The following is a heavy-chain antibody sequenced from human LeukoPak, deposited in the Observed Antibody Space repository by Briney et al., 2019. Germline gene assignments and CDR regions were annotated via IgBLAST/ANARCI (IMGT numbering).Heavy chain of an antibody. CDR2: INPNIGDT. CDR3: VRGDGYTSTRPFDY. CDR1: GYTFTGHY. D-gene: IGHD2-2*02. Sequence: VASVKASCKASGYTFTGHYLHWVRQAPGQGLEWMGWINPNIGDTNYAQKIQGRVTMTRDTSINTVYMELSRLISDDMAVYYCVRGDGYTSTRPFDYWGQGTPVTVSS. V-gene: IGHV1-2*02. J-gene: IGHJ4*02.